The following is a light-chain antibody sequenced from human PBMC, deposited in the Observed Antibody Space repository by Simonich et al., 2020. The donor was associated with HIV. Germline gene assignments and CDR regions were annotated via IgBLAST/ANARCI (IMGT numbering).Light chain of an antibody. CDR3: QTWGAGAGANWV. CDR2: VDSDGSH. CDR1: SGHSRYD. J-gene: IGLJ3*02. Sequence: QLVLTQSPSASASLGASVRLTCTLSSGHSRYDIAWHQQQPEKGPRFLMRVDSDGSHSKGDGIPARCSGSSYGAGRYLTISSLESEDEADYYCQTWGAGAGANWVFGGGTKLTVL. V-gene: IGLV4-69*01.